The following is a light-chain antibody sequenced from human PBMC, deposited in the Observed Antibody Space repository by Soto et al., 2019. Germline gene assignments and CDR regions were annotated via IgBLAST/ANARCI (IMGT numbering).Light chain of an antibody. CDR1: QNVNRY. CDR2: DAS. CDR3: QEHNS. J-gene: IGKJ4*01. V-gene: IGKV3-11*01. Sequence: ETVLTQSPATLSLSPGERATLSCRASQNVNRYVAWYQQKPGQAPRLLIYDASTRAAGVPARFSGSGSGTDFSLSISSLEPEDFAVYYCQEHNSFGGGTKVEI.